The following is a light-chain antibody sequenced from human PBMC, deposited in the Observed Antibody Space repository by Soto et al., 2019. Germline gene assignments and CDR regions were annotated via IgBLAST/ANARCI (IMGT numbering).Light chain of an antibody. Sequence: EIVMTQSPATLSVSPGERATLSCRASQSVSSYLAWYQQKPGQAPRLLIYGASTRATGIPARFSGSGSGTKFTPPISRLQSEDFAIFYWQQYYNWPPITFGPGARLEIK. CDR2: GAS. V-gene: IGKV3-15*01. J-gene: IGKJ5*01. CDR1: QSVSSY. CDR3: QQYYNWPPIT.